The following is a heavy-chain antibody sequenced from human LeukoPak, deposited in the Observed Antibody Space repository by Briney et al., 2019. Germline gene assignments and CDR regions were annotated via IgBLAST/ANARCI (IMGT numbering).Heavy chain of an antibody. Sequence: GGSLRLSCAASGFTFSDYYMSWIRQAAGKGLEWVSYISSSGSTIYYADSVKGRFTISRDNAKNSLYLQMNSLRAEDTAVYYCARLLAYCGGDCYYWFDPWGQGTLVTVSS. V-gene: IGHV3-11*01. CDR3: ARLLAYCGGDCYYWFDP. J-gene: IGHJ5*02. CDR1: GFTFSDYY. D-gene: IGHD2-21*02. CDR2: ISSSGSTI.